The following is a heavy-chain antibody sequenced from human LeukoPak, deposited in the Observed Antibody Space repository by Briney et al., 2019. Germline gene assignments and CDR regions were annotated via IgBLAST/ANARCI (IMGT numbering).Heavy chain of an antibody. CDR1: GFTFSSYE. Sequence: GGSLRLSCAASGFTFSSYEMNWVRQAPGKGLEWVSYISSSGSTIYYADSVKGRFTISRDNAKNSLYLQMNSLRAEDTAVYYCAADVDYYDSSGATLYYWGQGTLVTVSS. V-gene: IGHV3-48*03. CDR3: AADVDYYDSSGATLYY. D-gene: IGHD3-22*01. J-gene: IGHJ4*02. CDR2: ISSSGSTI.